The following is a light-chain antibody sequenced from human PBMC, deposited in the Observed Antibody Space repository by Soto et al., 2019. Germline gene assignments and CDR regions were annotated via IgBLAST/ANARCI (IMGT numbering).Light chain of an antibody. V-gene: IGKV3-20*01. CDR2: GAS. J-gene: IGKJ1*01. CDR1: PSGRSNF. Sequence: EIVLTQSPGTLSWSRAGRAAVGCRASPSGRSNFLAWYKQKPGQAPRRLIYGASNRANGIPDRFSGSGSGTDFTLTITRLEPEDFAMYYCQRYDSFRTFGQGTKVDNK. CDR3: QRYDSFRT.